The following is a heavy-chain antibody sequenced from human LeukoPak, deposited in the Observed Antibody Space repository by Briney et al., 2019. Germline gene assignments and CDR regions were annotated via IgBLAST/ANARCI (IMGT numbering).Heavy chain of an antibody. D-gene: IGHD2/OR15-2a*01. Sequence: GGSLRLSCAASGFTFSNYGMHWVRQAPGKGLEWVALIWYDGGNKYYTDSVKGRLTISRDNSKDTLFLQMNSLRVEDTAVYYCAREGPRGNSQFDYWGQGTLVTVSS. CDR3: AREGPRGNSQFDY. CDR2: IWYDGGNK. V-gene: IGHV3-33*01. CDR1: GFTFSNYG. J-gene: IGHJ4*02.